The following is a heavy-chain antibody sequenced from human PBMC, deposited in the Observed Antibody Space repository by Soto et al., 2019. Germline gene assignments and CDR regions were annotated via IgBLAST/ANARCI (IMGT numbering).Heavy chain of an antibody. Sequence: GGSLRLSCAASGFTFSSYAMSWVRQAPGKGLEWVSAISGSGGSTYYADSVKGRFTISRDNSKNTLYLQMNSLRAEDTAVYYCAKDGFPAAMHYYYYYGMDVWGQGTTVTVSS. CDR1: GFTFSSYA. V-gene: IGHV3-23*01. J-gene: IGHJ6*02. D-gene: IGHD2-2*01. CDR2: ISGSGGST. CDR3: AKDGFPAAMHYYYYYGMDV.